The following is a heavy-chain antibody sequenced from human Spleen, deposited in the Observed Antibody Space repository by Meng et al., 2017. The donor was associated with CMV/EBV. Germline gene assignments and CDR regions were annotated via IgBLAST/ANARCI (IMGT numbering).Heavy chain of an antibody. CDR1: GFTFSTSW. CDR3: ARGLYDSSGYYFDAFDM. CDR2: IREDGSSK. D-gene: IGHD3-22*01. V-gene: IGHV3-7*01. Sequence: GESLKISCAASGFTFSTSWMSWVRQAPGKGLEWVANIREDGSSKYYADPVKGRFTISRDNAKNSLFLQMSSLRVEDTAMYYCARGLYDSSGYYFDAFDMWGQGTMVTVSS. J-gene: IGHJ3*02.